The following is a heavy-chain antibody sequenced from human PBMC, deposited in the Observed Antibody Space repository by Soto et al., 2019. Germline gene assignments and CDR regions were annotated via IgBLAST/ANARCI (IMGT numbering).Heavy chain of an antibody. CDR3: ARASPFCSGGSCYARIYYYYYYGMDV. CDR1: GYTFTSYD. V-gene: IGHV1-8*01. D-gene: IGHD2-15*01. CDR2: MNPNSGNT. Sequence: WASVKVSCKASGYTFTSYDINWVRQATGQGLEWMGWMNPNSGNTGYAQKFQGRVTMTRNTSISTAYMELSSLRSEDTAVYYCARASPFCSGGSCYARIYYYYYYGMDVWGQGTTVTVSS. J-gene: IGHJ6*02.